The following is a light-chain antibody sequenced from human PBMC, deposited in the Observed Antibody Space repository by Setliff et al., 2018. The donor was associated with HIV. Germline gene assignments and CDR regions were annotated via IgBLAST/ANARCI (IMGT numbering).Light chain of an antibody. CDR1: SSDVGGYNY. J-gene: IGLJ1*01. CDR3: PSYTSSYTLV. CDR2: EVS. V-gene: IGLV2-14*01. Sequence: QSALTQPASVSGSTGQSITISCTGTSSDVGGYNYVSWYQQHPGKAPKVMIYEVSNRRSWVSNRFSGSESGNTASLTISGLQAEDEADYHCPSYTSSYTLVFGTGTKVT.